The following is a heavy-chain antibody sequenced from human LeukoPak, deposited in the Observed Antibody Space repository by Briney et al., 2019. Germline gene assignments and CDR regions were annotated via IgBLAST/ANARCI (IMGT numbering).Heavy chain of an antibody. CDR1: GGSISSYC. V-gene: IGHV4-59*01. J-gene: IGHJ4*02. CDR3: AREVGQIDY. CDR2: IYYSGST. Sequence: SETLSLTCTVSGGSISSYCWSWIRQPPGKGLEWVGCIYYSGSTNYNPSLKSRVTISVDTSKNQFSLKLSSVTAADTAVYYCAREVGQIDYWGQGTLVTVSS.